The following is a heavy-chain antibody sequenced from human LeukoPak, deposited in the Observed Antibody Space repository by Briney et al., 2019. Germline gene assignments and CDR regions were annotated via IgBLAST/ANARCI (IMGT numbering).Heavy chain of an antibody. D-gene: IGHD6-6*01. CDR3: AKDRGSSFYSVAFDI. CDR1: GFTFDDYA. J-gene: IGHJ3*02. CDR2: ISWDGGST. Sequence: GGSLRLSCAASGFTFDDYAMHWVRQAPGKGLEWVSLISWDGGSTYYADSVKGRFTISRDNSKNSLYLQMNSLRAEDMALYYCAKDRGSSFYSVAFDIWGQGTMVTVSS. V-gene: IGHV3-43D*03.